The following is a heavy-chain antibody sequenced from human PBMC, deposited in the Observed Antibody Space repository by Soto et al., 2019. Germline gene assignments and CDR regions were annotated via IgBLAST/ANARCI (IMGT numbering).Heavy chain of an antibody. CDR2: ISSRSYI. V-gene: IGHV3-21*01. CDR3: ARAGKHIVVVTGYGMDV. Sequence: PGGTLRLSCAASGFTFSSYSMNWVRQAPGKGQEWISSISSRSYIYYTDSVKGRFTISRDNPKNSLYLQMNSLRAEDTAVYYCARAGKHIVVVTGYGMDVWGQGTKVTVS. D-gene: IGHD2-21*02. J-gene: IGHJ6*02. CDR1: GFTFSSYS.